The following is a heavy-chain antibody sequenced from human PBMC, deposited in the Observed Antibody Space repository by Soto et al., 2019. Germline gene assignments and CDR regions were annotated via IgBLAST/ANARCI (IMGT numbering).Heavy chain of an antibody. CDR1: GGSISSSSYY. J-gene: IGHJ4*02. Sequence: SETLSLTCTVSGGSISSSSYYWGWIRQPPGKGLEWIGSIYYSGSTYYNPSLKSRVTISVDTSKNQFSLKLSSLTAADTAVYYCARHALNSGWYGYYFDYWGQGALVTVSS. CDR2: IYYSGST. CDR3: ARHALNSGWYGYYFDY. V-gene: IGHV4-39*01. D-gene: IGHD6-19*01.